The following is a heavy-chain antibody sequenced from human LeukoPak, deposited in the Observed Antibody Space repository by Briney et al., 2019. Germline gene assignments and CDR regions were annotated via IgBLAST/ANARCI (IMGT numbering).Heavy chain of an antibody. J-gene: IGHJ4*02. CDR1: GFTFSSYA. D-gene: IGHD6-13*01. V-gene: IGHV3-23*01. CDR2: ISGSGGST. Sequence: GGSLRLSCAASGFTFSSYAISWVRQAPGKGLEWVSAISGSGGSTYYADSVKGRFTISRDNSKNTLYLQMNSLGAEDTAVYYCAKDTYSSSSSDYWGQGTLVTVSS. CDR3: AKDTYSSSSSDY.